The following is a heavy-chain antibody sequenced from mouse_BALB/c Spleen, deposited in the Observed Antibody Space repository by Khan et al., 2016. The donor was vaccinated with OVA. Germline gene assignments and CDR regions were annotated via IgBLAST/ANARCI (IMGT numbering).Heavy chain of an antibody. J-gene: IGHJ4*01. V-gene: IGHV1S137*01. Sequence: QVQLKQSGAELVRPGVSVKISCKGSGYTFTDYAMHWVKQSHAKSLEWIGVISTYYGDANYNQQFKGKAKMTVDKSSNTAYMDLARLTSEDSAIYYCARGGLALYTMDYWGQGTSVTVSS. CDR2: ISTYYGDA. CDR3: ARGGLALYTMDY. CDR1: GYTFTDYA.